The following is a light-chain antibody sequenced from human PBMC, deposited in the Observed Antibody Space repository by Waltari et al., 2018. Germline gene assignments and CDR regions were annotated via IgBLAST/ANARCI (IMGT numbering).Light chain of an antibody. CDR2: NTN. Sequence: QTVVTQEPSFSVSPGGTVTLTCGLSSGSVSTSYYPSWYQQTPGPAPRTLLYNTNRRCFGVPDRFSGFILGNKAALSSTGAQADDECEYYCVLYLGSGIWVFGGGTKVTVL. J-gene: IGLJ3*02. CDR1: SGSVSTSYY. V-gene: IGLV8-61*01. CDR3: VLYLGSGIWV.